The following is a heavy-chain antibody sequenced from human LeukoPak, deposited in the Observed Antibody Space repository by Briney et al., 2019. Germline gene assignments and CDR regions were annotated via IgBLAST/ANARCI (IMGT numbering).Heavy chain of an antibody. J-gene: IGHJ3*02. D-gene: IGHD2-15*01. Sequence: SETLSLTCSVWCCPIKSYYWSWIRQPPGKGLEWIGYIYYSGSTNYNPSLKSRVTISVDTSKNQFSLKLSSVTAADTAVADSAVDVTYCSGGSCPCDAFDIWGQGTMVTVSS. CDR1: CCPIKSYY. V-gene: IGHV4-59*01. CDR3: AVDVTYCSGGSCPCDAFDI. CDR2: IYYSGST.